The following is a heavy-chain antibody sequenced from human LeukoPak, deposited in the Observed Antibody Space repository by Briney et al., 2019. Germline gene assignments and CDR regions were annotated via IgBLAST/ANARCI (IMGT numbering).Heavy chain of an antibody. D-gene: IGHD3-22*01. V-gene: IGHV3-74*01. CDR1: GFTFSSYW. Sequence: GGSLRLSCAVSGFTFSSYWMHWVRQAPGKGLVWVSRINSDGSSTSYADSVKGRFTISRDNAKNTLYLQMNSLRAEDTAVYYCARGAYYYDSSGYYYVGEYWGQGTLVTVSS. CDR2: INSDGSST. J-gene: IGHJ4*02. CDR3: ARGAYYYDSSGYYYVGEY.